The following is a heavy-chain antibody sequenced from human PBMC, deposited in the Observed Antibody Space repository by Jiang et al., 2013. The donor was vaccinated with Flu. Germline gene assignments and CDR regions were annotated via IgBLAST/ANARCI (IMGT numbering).Heavy chain of an antibody. CDR1: GGSISSYY. V-gene: IGHV4-59*08. Sequence: GPGLVKPSETLSLTCTVSGGSISSYYWSWIRQPPGKGLEWIGYIYYSGSTNYNPSLKSRVTISVDTSKNQFSLKLSSVTAADTAVYYCARLGYSYVLGYYFDYWGQGTLVTVSS. CDR2: IYYSGST. D-gene: IGHD5-18*01. CDR3: ARLGYSYVLGYYFDY. J-gene: IGHJ4*02.